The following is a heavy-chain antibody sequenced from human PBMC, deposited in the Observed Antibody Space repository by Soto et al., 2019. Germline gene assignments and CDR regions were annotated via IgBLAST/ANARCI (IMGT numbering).Heavy chain of an antibody. CDR2: IWYDGSNK. Sequence: GGSLRLSCAASGFTFSSYGMHWVRQAPGKGLEWVAVIWYDGSNKYYADSVKGRFTIPRDNSKNTLYLQMNSLRAEDTAVYYCGAFGVHYYYYYGMDVWGQGTTVTVSS. CDR3: GAFGVHYYYYYGMDV. D-gene: IGHD3-16*01. J-gene: IGHJ6*02. CDR1: GFTFSSYG. V-gene: IGHV3-33*01.